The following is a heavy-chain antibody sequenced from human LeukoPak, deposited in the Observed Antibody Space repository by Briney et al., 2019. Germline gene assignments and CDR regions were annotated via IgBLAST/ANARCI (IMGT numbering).Heavy chain of an antibody. J-gene: IGHJ4*02. V-gene: IGHV4-34*01. CDR3: ARDQSNFVVVTAVFDY. Sequence: PSETLSLTCAVYGGSFSGYYWSWIRQPPGKGLEWIGEINHSGSTNYNPSLKSRVTISVDTSKNQFSLKLSSVTAADTAVYYCARDQSNFVVVTAVFDYWGQGTLVTVSS. D-gene: IGHD2-21*02. CDR1: GGSFSGYY. CDR2: INHSGST.